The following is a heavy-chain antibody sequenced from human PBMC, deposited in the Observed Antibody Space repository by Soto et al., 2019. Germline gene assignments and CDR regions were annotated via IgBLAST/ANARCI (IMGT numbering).Heavy chain of an antibody. Sequence: QITLKESGPTLVKPTQTLTLTCTFSGFSLSTSGVGVGWIRQPPGKALEWLALIYWDDDKRYCPSLKSRLTITKDTSKNQVVLTMTNMDPVDTATYYCAHRAATVTTDNWFDPWGQGTLVTVSS. CDR3: AHRAATVTTDNWFDP. CDR1: GFSLSTSGVG. CDR2: IYWDDDK. D-gene: IGHD4-17*01. V-gene: IGHV2-5*02. J-gene: IGHJ5*02.